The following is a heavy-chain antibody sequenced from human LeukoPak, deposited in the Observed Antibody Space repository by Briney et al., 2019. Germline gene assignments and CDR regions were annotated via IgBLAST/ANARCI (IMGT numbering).Heavy chain of an antibody. CDR1: GYTLTELS. CDR3: ATRGYCSGGSCYDQYYFDY. CDR2: FNLEVGET. Sequence: ASVKVSCKVSGYTLTELSMHWVRQAPGKGLEWMGGFNLEVGETIYAQKFQGRVTMTEDTSTDTAYKELSSQRSEDTAVSYCATRGYCSGGSCYDQYYFDYWGQGTLVTVSS. V-gene: IGHV1-24*01. J-gene: IGHJ4*02. D-gene: IGHD2-15*01.